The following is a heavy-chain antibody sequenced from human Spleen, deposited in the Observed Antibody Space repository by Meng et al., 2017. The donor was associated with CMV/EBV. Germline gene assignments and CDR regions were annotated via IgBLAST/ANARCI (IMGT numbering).Heavy chain of an antibody. CDR1: GFTFSNYW. Sequence: GESLKISCAASGFTFSNYWMTWVRQAPGMGLEWVANINKDGTEKHYADSVRGRFSISRDNAKNSLSLQMNSLRAEDTAVYYCARSTAGSYYYYGMDVWGQGTTVTVSS. CDR3: ARSTAGSYYYYGMDV. V-gene: IGHV3-7*01. CDR2: INKDGTEK. D-gene: IGHD6-13*01. J-gene: IGHJ6*02.